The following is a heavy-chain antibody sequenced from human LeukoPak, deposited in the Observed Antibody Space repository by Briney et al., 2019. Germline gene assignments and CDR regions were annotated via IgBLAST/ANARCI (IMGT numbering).Heavy chain of an antibody. CDR3: GKTSLGHHPSYSTMDV. J-gene: IGHJ6*02. Sequence: GGSLRLSCAASGFIFSTYGMIWVRQAPGKGLEWVAGIGGSGESTFYPDSVQGRFTISRDNSKNTLYLQVNSLRAEDTAVYYCGKTSLGHHPSYSTMDVWGQGTTVTVSS. D-gene: IGHD2-15*01. CDR1: GFIFSTYG. CDR2: IGGSGEST. V-gene: IGHV3-23*01.